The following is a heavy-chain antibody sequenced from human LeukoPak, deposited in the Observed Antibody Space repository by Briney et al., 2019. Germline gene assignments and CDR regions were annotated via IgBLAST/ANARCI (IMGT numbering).Heavy chain of an antibody. Sequence: PGRSLRLSCAASGFTFSSYGMHWVRQAPGKGLEWVAVIWYDGSNKYYADSVKGRFTISRDNSKNTLYLQMNSLRAEDTAVYYCAREAPRYDYVWGSYRPSTHFDYWGQGTLVTVSS. CDR3: AREAPRYDYVWGSYRPSTHFDY. J-gene: IGHJ4*02. CDR2: IWYDGSNK. D-gene: IGHD3-16*02. CDR1: GFTFSSYG. V-gene: IGHV3-33*01.